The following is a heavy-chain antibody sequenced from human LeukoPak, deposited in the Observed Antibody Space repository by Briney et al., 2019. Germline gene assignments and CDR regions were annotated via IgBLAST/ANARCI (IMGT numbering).Heavy chain of an antibody. Sequence: GGSLRLSCAASGFTFSSYAMSWVRQAPGKGLEWVSAISGSGGSTYYADSVKGRFTISRDNSKNTLYPQMNSLRAEDTAVYYCAKVPDIVVVPAASFDYWGQGTLVTVSS. CDR2: ISGSGGST. V-gene: IGHV3-23*01. CDR1: GFTFSSYA. CDR3: AKVPDIVVVPAASFDY. D-gene: IGHD2-2*01. J-gene: IGHJ4*02.